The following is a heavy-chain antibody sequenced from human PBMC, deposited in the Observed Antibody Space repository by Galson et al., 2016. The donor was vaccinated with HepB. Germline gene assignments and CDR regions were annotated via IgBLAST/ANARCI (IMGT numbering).Heavy chain of an antibody. CDR3: ARANYYAMDV. Sequence: SLRLSCAASESIFRGYAMHWVRQAPGKGLEWVAVILHDGSKKFYADSVKGRFTTSRGNSKNTMYLQMDSLRAEDTAVYYCARANYYAMDVWGQGTTVTVSS. CDR1: ESIFRGYA. CDR2: ILHDGSKK. V-gene: IGHV3-30*04. J-gene: IGHJ6*02.